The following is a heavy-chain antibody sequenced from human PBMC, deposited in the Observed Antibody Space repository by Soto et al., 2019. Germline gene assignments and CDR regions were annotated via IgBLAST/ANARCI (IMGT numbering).Heavy chain of an antibody. CDR2: IHHSGNT. Sequence: SETLSLTCAVSGDSVSSSSWWSWVRQPPGKGLEWIGEIHHSGNTNYNPSLKSRVTISVDESKNQFSLKVNSVTAADTALYYCARILKGVPFDYWGLGTLVTVSS. D-gene: IGHD3-3*01. CDR1: GDSVSSSSW. J-gene: IGHJ4*02. V-gene: IGHV4-4*02. CDR3: ARILKGVPFDY.